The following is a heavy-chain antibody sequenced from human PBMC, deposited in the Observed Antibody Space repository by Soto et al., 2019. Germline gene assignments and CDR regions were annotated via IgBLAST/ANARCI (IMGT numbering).Heavy chain of an antibody. V-gene: IGHV4-39*01. CDR2: IYYSGDT. CDR1: GGSISSDSFY. Sequence: SETLSLTCTVSGGSISSDSFYWAGIRQPPGKGLEWIGIIYYSGDTYYNPSLAGRLTMSVDTSNQFSLTLRSVTAADTALYYCARNQPQRYCSGGTCRPAYGMDVWGQGTTGTVSS. CDR3: ARNQPQRYCSGGTCRPAYGMDV. D-gene: IGHD2-15*01. J-gene: IGHJ6*02.